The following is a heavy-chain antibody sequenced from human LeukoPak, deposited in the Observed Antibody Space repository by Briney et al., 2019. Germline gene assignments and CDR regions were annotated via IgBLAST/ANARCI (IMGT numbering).Heavy chain of an antibody. CDR3: AKGQTIITMTTFDY. CDR2: ISWNSGNI. J-gene: IGHJ4*02. CDR1: GVTFHDYA. V-gene: IGHV3-9*03. Sequence: GRSLRLSCAASGVTFHDYAMHWVRQAPGKGLEWVSGISWNSGNIVYADSVKGRFTISRDNAKNSLYLQMDSLRAEDMALYYCAKGQTIITMTTFDYWGQGTLVTVSS. D-gene: IGHD4-17*01.